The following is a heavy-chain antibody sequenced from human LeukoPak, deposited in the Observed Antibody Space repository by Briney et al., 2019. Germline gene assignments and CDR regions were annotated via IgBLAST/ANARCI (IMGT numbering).Heavy chain of an antibody. CDR3: ARDPTESCSGGSCYGRRERWLRYYYYGMDV. CDR2: ISSSSSYI. D-gene: IGHD2-15*01. Sequence: GGSLRLSCAASGFTFSSYSMNWVRQAPGKGLEWVSSISSSSSYIYYADSVKGRFTISRDNAKNSLYLQMNSLRAEDTAVYYCARDPTESCSGGSCYGRRERWLRYYYYGMDVWGQGTTVTVSS. V-gene: IGHV3-21*01. CDR1: GFTFSSYS. J-gene: IGHJ6*02.